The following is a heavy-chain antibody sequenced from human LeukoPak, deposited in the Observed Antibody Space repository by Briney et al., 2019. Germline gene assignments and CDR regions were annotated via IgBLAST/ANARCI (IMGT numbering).Heavy chain of an antibody. CDR1: GFTFSDYY. CDR3: ARAQYYYDSSGYRYYFDY. J-gene: IGHJ4*02. Sequence: PGGSLRLSCAASGFTFSDYYMSWIRQAPGKGLEWVSYISSSSSYTNYADSVKGRFTISRDNAKNSLYLQMNSLRAEDTAVYYCARAQYYYDSSGYRYYFDYWGQGTLVTVSS. V-gene: IGHV3-11*05. D-gene: IGHD3-22*01. CDR2: ISSSSSYT.